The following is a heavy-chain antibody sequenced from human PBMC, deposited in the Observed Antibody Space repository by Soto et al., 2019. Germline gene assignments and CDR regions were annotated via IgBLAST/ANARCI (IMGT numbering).Heavy chain of an antibody. Sequence: QVQLVQSGAEVKKPGASVKVSCKASGYTFTSYGISWVRQAPGQGLEWMGWISAYNGNTNYAQKLKGRVTMTTDTSTSTAYMELRSLRSDDTAVYYCARLRYYGSGSYFYGMDVWGQGTTVTVSS. CDR3: ARLRYYGSGSYFYGMDV. CDR2: ISAYNGNT. D-gene: IGHD3-10*01. V-gene: IGHV1-18*01. J-gene: IGHJ6*02. CDR1: GYTFTSYG.